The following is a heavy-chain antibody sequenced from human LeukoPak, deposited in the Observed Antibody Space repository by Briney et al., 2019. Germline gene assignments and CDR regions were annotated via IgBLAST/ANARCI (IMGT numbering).Heavy chain of an antibody. CDR3: ARATNGFDY. D-gene: IGHD1-1*01. CDR2: ISWNSGSI. CDR1: GFTFDDYA. V-gene: IGHV3-9*01. Sequence: GRSLRLSCAASGFTFDDYAMHWVRQAPGKGLEWVSGISWNSGSIGYADSVKGRFTISRDNAKNSLYLQMNSLRAEDTAVYYCARATNGFDYWGQGTLVTVSS. J-gene: IGHJ4*02.